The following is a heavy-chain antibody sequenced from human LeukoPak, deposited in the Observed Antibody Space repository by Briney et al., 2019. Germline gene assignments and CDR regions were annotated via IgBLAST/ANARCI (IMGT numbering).Heavy chain of an antibody. V-gene: IGHV4-34*01. CDR2: INHSGST. CDR1: GGLFSGYY. Sequence: PSEPLSLPCAVYGGLFSGYYWRWMRHSPGKGREWIGEINHSGSTNYNPSLKSRVTISVDTSKNQFPLKLSSVTAADTAVYYCARRFYYYMDVWGKGTTVTVSS. J-gene: IGHJ6*03. CDR3: ARRFYYYMDV.